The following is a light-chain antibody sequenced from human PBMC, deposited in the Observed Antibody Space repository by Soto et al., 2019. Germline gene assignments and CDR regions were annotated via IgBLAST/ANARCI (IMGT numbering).Light chain of an antibody. CDR1: SSDVGVYNY. CDR2: DVS. J-gene: IGLJ3*02. Sequence: QSALTQPASVSGSPGQSITISCTGTSSDVGVYNYVSWYQQHPGKAPKLMIYDVSNRPSGVSNRFSGSKSGNTASLTISGLQAEDEADYYCSSYTSSSTPSWVFGGGTKLTVL. CDR3: SSYTSSSTPSWV. V-gene: IGLV2-14*01.